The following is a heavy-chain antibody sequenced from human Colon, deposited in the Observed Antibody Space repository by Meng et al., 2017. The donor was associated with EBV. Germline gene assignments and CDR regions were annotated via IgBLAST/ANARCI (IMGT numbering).Heavy chain of an antibody. CDR3: ARGKQDAWELLAY. CDR1: GVSISSNIR. V-gene: IGHV4-4*02. D-gene: IGHD1-26*01. CDR2: IDDSGST. Sequence: QVKLQEPGPGLVKPSGTLSITCGVFGVSISSNIRWTWVRQPPGKGLEWIGDIDDSGSTNYNPSLNSRISISLDKSKNHFSLKVNSVTAADTAVYYCARGKQDAWELLAYWGQGALVTVSS. J-gene: IGHJ4*02.